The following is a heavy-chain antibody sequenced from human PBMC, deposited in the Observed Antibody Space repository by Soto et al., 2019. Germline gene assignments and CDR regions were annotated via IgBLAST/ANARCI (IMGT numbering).Heavy chain of an antibody. J-gene: IGHJ4*02. Sequence: TLSLTCAVSGGSISSGGYSWSWIRQPPGKGLEWIGYIYESGSTYYNPSLKSRVTISVDRSKNQFSLKLSSVTAADTAVYYCARHSRKGRYYDILTGPLFYDYWGQGTLVTVSS. CDR2: IYESGST. CDR3: ARHSRKGRYYDILTGPLFYDY. CDR1: GGSISSGGYS. D-gene: IGHD3-9*01. V-gene: IGHV4-30-2*01.